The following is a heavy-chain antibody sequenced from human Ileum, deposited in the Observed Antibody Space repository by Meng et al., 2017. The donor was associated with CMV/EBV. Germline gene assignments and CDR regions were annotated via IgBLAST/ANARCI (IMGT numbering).Heavy chain of an antibody. V-gene: IGHV4-34*01. J-gene: IGHJ4*02. CDR3: ARGPVRLFLGY. CDR1: GGSFSGYY. Sequence: QAQLEEWGAGLLEPSETLSPTCAVYGGSFSGYYWSWIRQPPEKGLEWIGEINHSGSTNYNPSLKSRVTISVDTSKNQFSLKLSSVTAADTAVYYCARGPVRLFLGYWGQGTLVTVSS. D-gene: IGHD3-22*01. CDR2: INHSGST.